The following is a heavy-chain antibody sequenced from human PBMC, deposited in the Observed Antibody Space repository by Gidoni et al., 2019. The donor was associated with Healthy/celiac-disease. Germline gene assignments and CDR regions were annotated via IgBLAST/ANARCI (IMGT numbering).Heavy chain of an antibody. V-gene: IGHV1-69*01. CDR2: IIPIFGTA. Sequence: QVQLVQSGAEVKKPGSSVKVSCKASGGTFSSYAISWVRQAPGQGLEWMGGIIPIFGTANYAQKFQGRVTITADESTSTAYMELSSLRSEDTAVYYCASPKLHRINVPGDYYFDYWGQGTLVTVSS. CDR3: ASPKLHRINVPGDYYFDY. CDR1: GGTFSSYA. J-gene: IGHJ4*02. D-gene: IGHD4-17*01.